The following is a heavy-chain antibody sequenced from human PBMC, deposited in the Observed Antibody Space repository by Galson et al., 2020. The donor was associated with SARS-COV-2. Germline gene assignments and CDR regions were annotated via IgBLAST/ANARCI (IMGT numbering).Heavy chain of an antibody. V-gene: IGHV7-4-1*02. CDR3: ARVGTVAGGNWFDP. J-gene: IGHJ5*02. D-gene: IGHD6-19*01. CDR1: GYTFTTYG. CDR2: INTNTGNP. Sequence: ASVKVSCKASGYTFTTYGVNWVRQAPGQGLEWMGWINTNTGNPTYAQGFTGRFVFSLDTSVSTAYLQISSLKAEDTAVYYCARVGTVAGGNWFDPWGQGTLVTVSS.